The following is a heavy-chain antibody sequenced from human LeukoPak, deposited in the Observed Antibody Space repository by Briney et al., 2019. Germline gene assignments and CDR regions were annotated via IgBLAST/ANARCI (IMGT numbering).Heavy chain of an antibody. CDR2: IKQDGSKK. CDR3: TRVGYIDEGIDY. D-gene: IGHD5-24*01. Sequence: GGSLRLPCVASGFPFSSYWMSWVRQAPGKGLEWVANIKQDGSKKSYVDSVKGRFTISRDNAKNSLYLQMNSLRAEDTAIYYCTRVGYIDEGIDYWGQGTLVTVSS. J-gene: IGHJ4*02. CDR1: GFPFSSYW. V-gene: IGHV3-7*04.